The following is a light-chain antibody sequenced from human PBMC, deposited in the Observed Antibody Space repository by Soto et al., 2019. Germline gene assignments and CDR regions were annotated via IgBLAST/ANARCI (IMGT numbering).Light chain of an antibody. CDR1: QSVSATH. CDR3: QHYGSSPLT. J-gene: IGKJ4*01. CDR2: GAS. V-gene: IGKV3-20*01. Sequence: IVLTQSPDTLSLSPGERATLSCRASQSVSATHLAWYQQKPGQAPRLLLYGASTRATGIPDRFSGSGSGTDFTLTISRVEHEDFAVFYCQHYGSSPLTFGGGTKVEIK.